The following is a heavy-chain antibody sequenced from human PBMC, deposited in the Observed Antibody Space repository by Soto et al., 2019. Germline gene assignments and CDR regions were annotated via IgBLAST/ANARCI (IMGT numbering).Heavy chain of an antibody. J-gene: IGHJ6*02. Sequence: ASVKVSCKASGGTFSRYSITWVRQAPGHGLEWIGRIIPIFGIPTYAQKFQGRVTITADESTSTAYMELSSLRSDDTAVYYCAREDRDRETGLVPAAIDGMDVWG. CDR1: GGTFSRYS. CDR2: IIPIFGIP. D-gene: IGHD2-2*01. CDR3: AREDRDRETGLVPAAIDGMDV. V-gene: IGHV1-69*13.